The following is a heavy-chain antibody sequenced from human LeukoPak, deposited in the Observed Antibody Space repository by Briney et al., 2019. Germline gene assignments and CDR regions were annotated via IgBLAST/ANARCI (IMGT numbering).Heavy chain of an antibody. CDR1: GFTFSSYA. Sequence: GGSLRLSCAASGFTFSSYAMSWVRQAPAEGLEWVSAIGGSGASTYYANSVKGRFTISRDNSKNTLYLQMNSVRAEDTAVYYCARRLDRSGYQPFDYWGQGTLVTVSS. J-gene: IGHJ4*02. CDR3: ARRLDRSGYQPFDY. D-gene: IGHD3-22*01. CDR2: IGGSGAST. V-gene: IGHV3-23*01.